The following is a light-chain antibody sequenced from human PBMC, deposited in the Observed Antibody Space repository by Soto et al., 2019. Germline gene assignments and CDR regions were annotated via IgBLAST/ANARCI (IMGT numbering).Light chain of an antibody. CDR3: QQSYSTPPN. Sequence: DIQMTQSPSSLSASVGDRVTITCRASQSISSYLNWYQQKPEKAPKLLIYAASSLQSGVPSRFSGSGSGTDFTLTISSLQPEDFASYYCQQSYSTPPNFGGGTKVEI. V-gene: IGKV1-39*01. CDR1: QSISSY. J-gene: IGKJ4*01. CDR2: AAS.